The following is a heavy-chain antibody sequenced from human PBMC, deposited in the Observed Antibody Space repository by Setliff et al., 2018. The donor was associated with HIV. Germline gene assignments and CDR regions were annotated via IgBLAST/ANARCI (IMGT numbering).Heavy chain of an antibody. D-gene: IGHD3-22*01. CDR3: ARESPYDTSGYYFGAFDI. CDR1: GFTFKTYS. V-gene: IGHV3-48*01. Sequence: GGSLRLSCVGSGFTFKTYSMNWVRQAPGKGLEWLSYIKTDGGTTYDADSVEGRFTISRDNAKNSLYLKMDNLTVDDTAVYYCARESPYDTSGYYFGAFDIWGQGTMVTVSS. J-gene: IGHJ3*02. CDR2: IKTDGGTT.